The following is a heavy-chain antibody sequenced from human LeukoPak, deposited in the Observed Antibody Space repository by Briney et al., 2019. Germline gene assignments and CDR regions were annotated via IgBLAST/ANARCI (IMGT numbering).Heavy chain of an antibody. CDR3: ARVDYGDYEGWFDP. J-gene: IGHJ5*02. CDR1: GYTFTSYG. CDR2: ISAYNGNT. V-gene: IGHV1-18*04. Sequence: ASVKVSCEASGYTFTSYGISWVRQAPGQGLEWMGWISAYNGNTNYAQKLQGRVTMTTDTSTSTAYMELRSLRSDDTAVYYCARVDYGDYEGWFDPWGQGTLVTVSS. D-gene: IGHD4-17*01.